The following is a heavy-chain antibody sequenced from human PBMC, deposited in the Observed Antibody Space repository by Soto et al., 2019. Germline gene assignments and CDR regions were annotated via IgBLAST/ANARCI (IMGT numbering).Heavy chain of an antibody. J-gene: IGHJ3*02. CDR3: ARYNDYGYAFDI. CDR1: GGSISSYY. Sequence: QVQLQESGPGLVKPSETLSLTCTVSGGSISSYYWSWIRQPPGKGLEWIGYIYYSGSTNYNPSLKRRVTISVDTSKNQFSLKLSSVTAADTAVYYCARYNDYGYAFDIWGQGTMVTVSS. D-gene: IGHD4-17*01. CDR2: IYYSGST. V-gene: IGHV4-59*01.